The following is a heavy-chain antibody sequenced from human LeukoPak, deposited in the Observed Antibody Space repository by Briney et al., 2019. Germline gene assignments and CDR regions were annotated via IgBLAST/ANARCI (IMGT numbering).Heavy chain of an antibody. CDR3: AKGALTMIVVAYFDY. V-gene: IGHV3-21*04. CDR2: I. D-gene: IGHD3-22*01. Sequence: IYYADSVKGRFAISRDNAQNSLYLQMNSLRAEDTAVYYCAKGALTMIVVAYFDYWGQGTLVTVSS. J-gene: IGHJ4*02.